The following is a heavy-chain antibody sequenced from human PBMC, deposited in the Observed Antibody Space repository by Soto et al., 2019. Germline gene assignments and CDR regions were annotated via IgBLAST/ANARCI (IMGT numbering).Heavy chain of an antibody. V-gene: IGHV3-30*18. Sequence: GGSLRLSCVASGFTLTNNGMHWVRQAPGQGLEWVAVIPSDGSSYYYGDSVRGRFTISRDTSKNTLFLEMNSLTTADTAVYYCAKDRGLAESGTWSHYYYGMDVWGQGTSVTVSS. CDR3: AKDRGLAESGTWSHYYYGMDV. CDR1: GFTLTNNG. D-gene: IGHD1-26*01. J-gene: IGHJ6*02. CDR2: IPSDGSSY.